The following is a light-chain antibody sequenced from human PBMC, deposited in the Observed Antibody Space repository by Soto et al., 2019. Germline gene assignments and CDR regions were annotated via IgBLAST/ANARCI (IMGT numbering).Light chain of an antibody. CDR1: QSVSSSY. CDR3: QQYGSSPLIT. CDR2: GAS. J-gene: IGKJ5*01. V-gene: IGKV3-20*01. Sequence: EIVLTQSPGTLSLSPGERATLSCRASQSVSSSYLAWYQQKPGQAPRLLIYGASSRATGIPDRFSGSGSGTDFTLTISRLEPEDFAVYYWQQYGSSPLITFGQGTLLEIK.